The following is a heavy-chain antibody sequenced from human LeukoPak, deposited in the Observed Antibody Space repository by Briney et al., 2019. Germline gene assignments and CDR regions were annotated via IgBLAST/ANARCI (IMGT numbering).Heavy chain of an antibody. D-gene: IGHD3-10*01. CDR2: ISAYNGNT. CDR1: GYTFTSYG. J-gene: IGHJ4*02. CDR3: ARSSDLWFGELFLFDY. Sequence: ASVKVSCKASGYTFTSYGISWVRQAPGQGLEWMGWISAYNGNTNCAQKLQGRVTMTTDTSTSTAYMELRSLRSDDTAVYYCARSSDLWFGELFLFDYWGQGTLVTVSS. V-gene: IGHV1-18*01.